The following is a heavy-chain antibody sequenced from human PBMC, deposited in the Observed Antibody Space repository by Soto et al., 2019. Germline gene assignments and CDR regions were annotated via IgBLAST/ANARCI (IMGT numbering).Heavy chain of an antibody. Sequence: PGGSPRLSCAASGFTFNTYSRTRARQAPGKGLEWVSSISTGGSSIVYADSVRGRFSISRDNTNNSLYLQMNSLRAEDTAVYYCARHHFGSSSDYWGHGTLVTVSS. CDR3: ARHHFGSSSDY. D-gene: IGHD3-10*01. CDR2: ISTGGSSI. J-gene: IGHJ4*01. CDR1: GFTFNTYS. V-gene: IGHV3-21*01.